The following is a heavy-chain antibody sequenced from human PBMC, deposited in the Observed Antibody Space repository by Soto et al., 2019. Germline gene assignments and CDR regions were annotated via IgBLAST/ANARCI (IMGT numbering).Heavy chain of an antibody. D-gene: IGHD2-15*01. V-gene: IGHV3-21*01. CDR1: GFTFSSHS. J-gene: IGHJ4*02. CDR2: ISTSSSHT. Sequence: EVQLVESGGGLVKPGGSLRLSCAASGFTFSSHSMNWVRQAPGKGLEWVSSISTSSSHTQCADSVKGRFTISRDNAENSLYLQMNSLRAEDTAVYYCVPDVVVIAVKGYWGQGTLVTVSS. CDR3: VPDVVVIAVKGY.